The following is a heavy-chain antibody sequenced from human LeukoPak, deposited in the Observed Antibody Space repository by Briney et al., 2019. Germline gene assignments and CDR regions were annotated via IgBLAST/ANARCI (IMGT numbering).Heavy chain of an antibody. D-gene: IGHD3-10*01. CDR3: ARTFDLGYGSDYYYGMDV. CDR1: GFTFSSYA. V-gene: IGHV3-30-3*01. CDR2: ISYDGSNK. Sequence: GGSLILSCAASGFTFSSYAIHWVRQAPGKGLEWVTFISYDGSNKYYADSVRGRFTISRDFSKNTVHLQMNSLRVEDTAVYYCARTFDLGYGSDYYYGMDVWGQGTTLTVSS. J-gene: IGHJ6*02.